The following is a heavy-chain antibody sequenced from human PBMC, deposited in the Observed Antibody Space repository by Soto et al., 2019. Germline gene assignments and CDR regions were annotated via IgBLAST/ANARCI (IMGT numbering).Heavy chain of an antibody. CDR2: IYHSGST. Sequence: KLSETLSLTCAVSGGSISSGGYSWSWIRQPPGKGLEWIGYIYHSGSTYYNPSLKSRVTISVDKSKNQFSLKLSSVTAADTAVYYCARDQFRGVMDFRGQGSSVIVSS. CDR1: GGSISSGGYS. V-gene: IGHV4-30-2*01. D-gene: IGHD2-21*01. J-gene: IGHJ6*02. CDR3: ARDQFRGVMDF.